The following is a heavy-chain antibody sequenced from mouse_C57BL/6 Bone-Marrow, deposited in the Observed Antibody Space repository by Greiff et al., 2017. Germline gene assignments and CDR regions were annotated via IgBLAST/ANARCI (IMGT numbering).Heavy chain of an antibody. J-gene: IGHJ3*01. Sequence: QVQLQQSGAELARPGASVKLSCKASGYTFTSYGISWVKQRTGQGLEWIGEIYPRSGNTYYNEKFKGKATLTADKSSSTAYMELRSLISEDSAVYFCASPDYYGSSFAYWGQGTLVTVSA. CDR1: GYTFTSYG. CDR2: IYPRSGNT. D-gene: IGHD1-1*01. V-gene: IGHV1-81*01. CDR3: ASPDYYGSSFAY.